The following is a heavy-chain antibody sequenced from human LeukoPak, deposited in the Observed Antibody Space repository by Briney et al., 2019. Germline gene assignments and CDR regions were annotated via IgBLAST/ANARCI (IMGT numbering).Heavy chain of an antibody. CDR1: GFTFSSYS. J-gene: IGHJ4*02. CDR3: AKGTEEGLDY. V-gene: IGHV3-30*18. Sequence: GGSLRLSCAASGFTFSSYSISWVRQAPGKGLEWVAVISYDGSNKYYADSVKGRFTISRDNSKNTLYLQMNSLRAEDTAVYYCAKGTEEGLDYWGQGTLVTVSS. CDR2: ISYDGSNK.